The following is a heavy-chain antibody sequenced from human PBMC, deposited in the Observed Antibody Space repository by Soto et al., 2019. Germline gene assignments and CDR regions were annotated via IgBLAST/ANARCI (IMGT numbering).Heavy chain of an antibody. CDR1: GFTFSSYA. V-gene: IGHV3-23*01. CDR3: AKEGITIFGVVISINYGMDV. J-gene: IGHJ6*02. CDR2: ISGSGGST. D-gene: IGHD3-3*01. Sequence: PGGSLRLSCAASGFTFSSYAMSWVRQAPGKGLEWVSAISGSGGSTYYADSVKGRFTISRDNSKTTLYLQMNSLRAEDTAVYYCAKEGITIFGVVISINYGMDVWGQGTTVTVSS.